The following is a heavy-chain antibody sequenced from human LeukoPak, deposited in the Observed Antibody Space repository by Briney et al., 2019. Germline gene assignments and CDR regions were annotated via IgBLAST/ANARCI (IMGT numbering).Heavy chain of an antibody. CDR2: INHSGST. Sequence: PSETLSLTCAVYGGSFSGYYWSWIRPPPGRGLEWIGEINHSGSTNYNPSLKSRVTISVDTSKSQFSLKLSSVTAAETAVYYCARVVRGVIRWLDPWGQGTLVTVSS. D-gene: IGHD3-10*01. J-gene: IGHJ5*02. CDR3: ARVVRGVIRWLDP. CDR1: GGSFSGYY. V-gene: IGHV4-34*01.